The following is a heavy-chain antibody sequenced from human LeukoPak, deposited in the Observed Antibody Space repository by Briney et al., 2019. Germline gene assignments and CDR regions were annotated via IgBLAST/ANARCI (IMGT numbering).Heavy chain of an antibody. CDR3: ARDRYYYDSSGTRWFDP. CDR2: INNSGIT. Sequence: PAETLSLTCTVSGVSISSYYRGWSGQPPGNGPEWVGYINNSGITNYNPSLTSRLTISVDTPKNPFSLKLSSVPAADTAVYYCARDRYYYDSSGTRWFDPWGQGTLVTVSS. D-gene: IGHD3-22*01. J-gene: IGHJ5*02. V-gene: IGHV4-59*01. CDR1: GVSISSYY.